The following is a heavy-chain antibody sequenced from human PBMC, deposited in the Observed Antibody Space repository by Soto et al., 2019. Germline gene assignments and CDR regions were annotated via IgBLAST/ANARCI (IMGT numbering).Heavy chain of an antibody. CDR2: ISSGSSYI. V-gene: IGHV3-21*01. CDR1: GFTFSTYT. J-gene: IGHJ5*01. Sequence: GGSLRLSCAASGFTFSTYTMNWVRQAPGKGLEWISSISSGSSYIYYAGSVKGRFTISRDNAKNSLFLQMNSLRADDTAVHYCARDILSGGAYPDSWGQGTKVTVSS. CDR3: ARDILSGGAYPDS. D-gene: IGHD3-10*01.